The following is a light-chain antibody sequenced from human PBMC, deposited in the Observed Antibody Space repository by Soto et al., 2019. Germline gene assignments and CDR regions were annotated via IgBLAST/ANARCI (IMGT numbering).Light chain of an antibody. V-gene: IGKV4-1*01. J-gene: IGKJ1*01. Sequence: DFVMTQSPDSLAVSLGERATINCKSSQRVLYSSNNKKNLAWYQQKSGQPPKLLIYWASTRESGVPDRCSGSGSGTGFTLTVSSLQAEDVAVYHCQQYYSTPWTFGHGTKVVIK. CDR3: QQYYSTPWT. CDR1: QRVLYSSNNKKN. CDR2: WAS.